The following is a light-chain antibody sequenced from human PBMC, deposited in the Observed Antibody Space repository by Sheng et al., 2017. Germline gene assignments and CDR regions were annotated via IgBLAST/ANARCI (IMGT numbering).Light chain of an antibody. V-gene: IGKV3D-15*01. CDR1: QSIGTS. J-gene: IGKJ2*01. CDR2: GAS. Sequence: EIVMTQSPATLSVSPGERATLSCRASQSIGTSLAWYQQKPGQAPRLLIYGASTRATGISDRFSGSGSGTDFTLSISSLQSEDLAVFYXQQYYKWPPVSFGLGTKLEIK. CDR3: QQYYKWPPVS.